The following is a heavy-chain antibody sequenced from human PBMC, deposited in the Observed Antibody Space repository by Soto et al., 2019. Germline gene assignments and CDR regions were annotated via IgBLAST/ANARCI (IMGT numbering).Heavy chain of an antibody. CDR2: INRDGSTT. D-gene: IGHD4-17*01. CDR1: GFTFSSCW. CDR3: ARDDYGDSFDY. J-gene: IGHJ4*02. V-gene: IGHV3-74*03. Sequence: GGSLRLSCAASGFTFSSCWMNWVRQAPGEGLVWVARINRDGSTTTYADSVKGRFTISRDNAKNTVYLQMNSLRSAETAVYYCARDDYGDSFDYWGQGTLVTVSS.